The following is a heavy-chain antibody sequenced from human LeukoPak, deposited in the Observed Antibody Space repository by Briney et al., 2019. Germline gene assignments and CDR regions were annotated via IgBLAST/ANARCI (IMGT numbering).Heavy chain of an antibody. D-gene: IGHD3-16*01. CDR3: VRGPRYYDDSGFHYGVFDI. V-gene: IGHV3-53*01. CDR1: EVTVTSNY. CDR2: LYPGGDI. Sequence: PGGSLRLSCAASEVTVTSNYMSWVRQAPGKGLQWVSVLYPGGDIHYADSVKGRFIISRDNSKNTVSLQMNSLTADDTAVYYCVRGPRYYDDSGFHYGVFDIWGQGTVVTVSS. J-gene: IGHJ3*02.